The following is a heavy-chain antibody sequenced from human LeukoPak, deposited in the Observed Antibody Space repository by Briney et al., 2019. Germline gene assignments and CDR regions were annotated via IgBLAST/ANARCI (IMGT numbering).Heavy chain of an antibody. J-gene: IGHJ5*02. D-gene: IGHD2-2*01. CDR3: ARVADIVVVPAARRNWFDP. CDR1: GGSFSGYY. Sequence: SETLSLTCAVYGGSFSGYYWSWIRQPPGKGLEWIGEINHSGSTNYNPSLKSRVTISVDTSKNQFSLKLGSVTAADTAVYYWARVADIVVVPAARRNWFDPWGQGTLVTVSS. CDR2: INHSGST. V-gene: IGHV4-34*01.